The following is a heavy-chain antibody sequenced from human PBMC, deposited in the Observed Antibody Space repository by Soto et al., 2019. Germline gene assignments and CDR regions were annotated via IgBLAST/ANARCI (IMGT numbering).Heavy chain of an antibody. V-gene: IGHV1-18*01. CDR1: GFTFTSFG. D-gene: IGHD4-17*01. Sequence: QIQLVQSGAEVKKPGASVTVSCKGSGFTFTSFGFDWVRQAPGQGLEWMGWISAYNGNTNYAHNFRGRVTMTTDTSTSTAYMELRSLRSDDTAVYYCAGGFSDYGDYDWGQGTLVTVSS. CDR2: ISAYNGNT. J-gene: IGHJ4*02. CDR3: AGGFSDYGDYD.